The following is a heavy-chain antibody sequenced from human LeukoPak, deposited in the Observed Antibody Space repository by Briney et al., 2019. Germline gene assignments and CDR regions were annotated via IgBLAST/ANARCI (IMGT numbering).Heavy chain of an antibody. CDR3: ARDVATMGGEFDY. CDR1: GYTFTSYD. CDR2: MNPNSGNT. V-gene: IGHV1-8*01. Sequence: ASVKVSCKASGYTFTSYDINWVRQATGQGLEWRGWMNPNSGNTGYAQKFQGRVTMTRNTSISTAYMELSSLRSEDTAVYYCARDVATMGGEFDYWGQGTLVTVSS. D-gene: IGHD5-12*01. J-gene: IGHJ4*02.